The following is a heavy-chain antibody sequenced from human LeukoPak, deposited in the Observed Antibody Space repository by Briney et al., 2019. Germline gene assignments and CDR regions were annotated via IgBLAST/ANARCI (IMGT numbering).Heavy chain of an antibody. J-gene: IGHJ4*02. CDR2: IIPIFGTA. V-gene: IGHV1-69*06. Sequence: SVKVSCKASGGTFSSYAISWVRQAPGQGLEWMGGIIPIFGTANYAQKFQGRVTMTEDTSTDTAYMELSSLRSEDTAVYYCATVIVVVPAARLPFDYWGQGTLVTVSS. CDR1: GGTFSSYA. D-gene: IGHD2-2*01. CDR3: ATVIVVVPAARLPFDY.